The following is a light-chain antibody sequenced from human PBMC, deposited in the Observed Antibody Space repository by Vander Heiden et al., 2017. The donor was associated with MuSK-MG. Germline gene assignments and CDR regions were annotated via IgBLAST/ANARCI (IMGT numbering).Light chain of an antibody. CDR3: CSYTTSTPYV. Sequence: QSALTKLASKSGSPGQSSTISCAGTSTDVGSNKRVVWYQQRPGIAPRVIMFEVNNRPSGVSPRFSGSKSGNTASLTISGLQTEDEADYFCCSYTTSTPYVFGSGTKVTVL. CDR2: EVN. CDR1: STDVGSNKR. V-gene: IGLV2-14*01. J-gene: IGLJ1*01.